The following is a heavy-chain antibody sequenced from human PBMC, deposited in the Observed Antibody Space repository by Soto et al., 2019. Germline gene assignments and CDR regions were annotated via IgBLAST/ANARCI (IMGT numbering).Heavy chain of an antibody. CDR2: ITLSGAT. V-gene: IGHV3-23*01. CDR1: GFTFRSFA. Sequence: GESLKISCAASGFTFRSFAMAWVRQAAGKGLEWVSTITLSGATVYADSVKGRFIISRDNSKNTLYLQMHSLTVEDTGVYYCGKEPEVPGRGLDYWGQGSLVTVSS. J-gene: IGHJ4*02. CDR3: GKEPEVPGRGLDY.